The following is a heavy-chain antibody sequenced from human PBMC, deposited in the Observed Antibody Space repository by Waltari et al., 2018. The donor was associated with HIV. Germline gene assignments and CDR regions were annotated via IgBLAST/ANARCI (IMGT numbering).Heavy chain of an antibody. V-gene: IGHV1-2*02. CDR1: GYTFTAYY. J-gene: IGHJ5*02. CDR2: KNPNSGGT. CDR3: SRGGTILTGYYPSGVS. Sequence: QVQLVQSGAEVKKPGASVKVSCKASGYTFTAYYIHWVRQAPGQGLEWMGWKNPNSGGTNYPQKFKGRVTMNRDTSIKTAYLQLSGLTSDDAALYWCSRGGTILTGYYPSGVSWGQGTPVTVSS. D-gene: IGHD3-9*01.